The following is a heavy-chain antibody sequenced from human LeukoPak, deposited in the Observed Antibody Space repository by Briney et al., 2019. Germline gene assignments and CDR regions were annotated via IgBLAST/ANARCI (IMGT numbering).Heavy chain of an antibody. V-gene: IGHV3-23*01. CDR2: ISGSGPYT. J-gene: IGHJ4*02. CDR3: AKHGYCSGISCFFDF. Sequence: GGSLRLSCAASGFTFSSYAMSWVRQAPGKGLGWVSGISGSGPYTFYTDSVKGRFTISRDSSKNTLYLQMNSLRAEDTALYYCAKHGYCSGISCFFDFWGQGTLVTVSS. D-gene: IGHD2-2*03. CDR1: GFTFSSYA.